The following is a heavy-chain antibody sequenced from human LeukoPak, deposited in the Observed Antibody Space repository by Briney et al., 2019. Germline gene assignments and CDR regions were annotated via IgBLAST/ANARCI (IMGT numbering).Heavy chain of an antibody. J-gene: IGHJ4*02. Sequence: SETLSLTCTVSGVSISSSNSYWGWIRQPPGKGLEWIGTIYYSGSTYCNPSLKSRVTISVDTSKNQFSLKLSSVTAADTAVYYCARGGMDYGDYVTDLSDFDYWGQGTLVTVSS. CDR1: GVSISSSNSY. CDR2: IYYSGST. CDR3: ARGGMDYGDYVTDLSDFDY. V-gene: IGHV4-39*07. D-gene: IGHD4-17*01.